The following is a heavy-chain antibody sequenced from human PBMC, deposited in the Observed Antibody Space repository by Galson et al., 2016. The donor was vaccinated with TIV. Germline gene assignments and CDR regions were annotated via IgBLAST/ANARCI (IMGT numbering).Heavy chain of an antibody. D-gene: IGHD6-13*01. CDR1: GGSISSYN. CDR3: ARGGSNWFGGWFDP. J-gene: IGHJ5*02. CDR2: IYASGSP. V-gene: IGHV4-4*07. Sequence: LSLTCPVSGGSISSYNWSWIRKPAGKGLEWIGRIYASGSPNYNPSLKSRVTMSVDASRNQFSLKLNSMTAADTAVYYCARGGSNWFGGWFDPWGQGTLVTVSS.